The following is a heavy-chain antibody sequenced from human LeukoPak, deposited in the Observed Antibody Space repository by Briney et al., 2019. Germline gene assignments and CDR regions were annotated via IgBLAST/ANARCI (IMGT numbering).Heavy chain of an antibody. J-gene: IGHJ4*02. CDR2: ISGSGDNT. CDR3: ARARNHYYDSSAYHDF. Sequence: QPGGSLRLSCAASGFTFSSYAMSWVRQAPGKGLEWVSAISGSGDNTYYADSVKGRFTISRSNPKNSLYLQMHSLRADDTAVYYCARARNHYYDSSAYHDFWGQGTLVTVSS. D-gene: IGHD3-22*01. V-gene: IGHV3-23*01. CDR1: GFTFSSYA.